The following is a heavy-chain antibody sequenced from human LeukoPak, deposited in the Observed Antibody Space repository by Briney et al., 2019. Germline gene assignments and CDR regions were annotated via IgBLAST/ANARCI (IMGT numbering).Heavy chain of an antibody. D-gene: IGHD2-2*01. CDR3: ARAEPVVPAAFKGNYYYYYMDV. V-gene: IGHV1-2*02. CDR1: GYTFTGYY. J-gene: IGHJ6*03. Sequence: GASVKVSCKASGYTFTGYYMHWVRQAPGQGLEWMGWINPNSGGTNYAQKFQGRVTMTRDTSISTAYMELSRLRSDDTAVYYCARAEPVVPAAFKGNYYYYYMDVWGKGTTVTVSS. CDR2: INPNSGGT.